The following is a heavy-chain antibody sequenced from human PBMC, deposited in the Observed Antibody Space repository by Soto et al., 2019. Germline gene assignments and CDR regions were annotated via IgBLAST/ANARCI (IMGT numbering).Heavy chain of an antibody. CDR3: AKDRLSGLGAYFDY. CDR1: GFTFSNYA. D-gene: IGHD3-16*01. CDR2: IIGSGDTT. V-gene: IGHV3-23*01. Sequence: GGSLRLSCAASGFTFSNYAMSWVRQAPGKGLEWVSAIIGSGDTTYYADSVKGRFTISRDNSKNTLYLHVNSLRAEDTAIYYCAKDRLSGLGAYFDYWGQRALVTVSS. J-gene: IGHJ4*02.